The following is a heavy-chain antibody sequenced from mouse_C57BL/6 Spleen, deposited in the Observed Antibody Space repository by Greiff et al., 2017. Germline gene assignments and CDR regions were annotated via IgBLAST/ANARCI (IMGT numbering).Heavy chain of an antibody. V-gene: IGHV1-55*01. CDR1: GYTFTSYW. Sequence: QVQLQQPGAELVKPGASVKMSCKASGYTFTSYWITWVKQRPGQGLEWIGDIYPGSGSTNYNEKFKSKATLTVDKSSSTAYMQLSSLTSEDSAVYYCARYWKGGFDYWGQGTTLTVSS. J-gene: IGHJ2*01. CDR3: ARYWKGGFDY. CDR2: IYPGSGST.